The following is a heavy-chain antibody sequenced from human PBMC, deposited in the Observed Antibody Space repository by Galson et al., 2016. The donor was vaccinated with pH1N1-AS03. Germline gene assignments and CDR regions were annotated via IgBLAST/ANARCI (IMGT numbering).Heavy chain of an antibody. CDR2: VDPDTSKT. V-gene: IGHV1-69-2*01. J-gene: IGHJ4*02. D-gene: IGHD6-6*01. CDR1: GYTFTDYN. CDR3: ATDGPRGSLSS. Sequence: VKVSCKVSGYTFTDYNMHWAQQAPGKGPEWMGLVDPDTSKTKYAEKFQGRVTITADTSRDTAYMDLSGLRSADTAIYYCATDGPRGSLSSWGQGTLVTVSS.